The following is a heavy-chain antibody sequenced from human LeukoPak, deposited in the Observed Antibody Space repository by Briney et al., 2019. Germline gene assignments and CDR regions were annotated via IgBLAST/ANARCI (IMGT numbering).Heavy chain of an antibody. J-gene: IGHJ4*02. Sequence: SETLSLTCTVSGGSVSSNGHYWNWIRQPPGKGLEWIGYIYYSGTTNYNPSLKSRVTISVDTSKNQFSLKLSSVTAADTAVYYXARXXTPYXHSGYWGQGTLVTVSP. CDR1: GGSVSSNGHY. CDR2: IYYSGTT. CDR3: ARXXTPYXHSGY. D-gene: IGHD3-10*01. V-gene: IGHV4-61*08.